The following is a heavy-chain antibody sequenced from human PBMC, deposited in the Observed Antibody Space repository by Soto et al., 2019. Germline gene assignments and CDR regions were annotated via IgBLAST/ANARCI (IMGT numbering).Heavy chain of an antibody. J-gene: IGHJ4*02. V-gene: IGHV5-51*01. CDR3: ARLSSTGSSYGSNYYYFDY. CDR1: GYSFTNYW. CDR2: SYPGDSHT. D-gene: IGHD5-18*01. Sequence: GGSLKISCKASGYSFTNYWVGWVGQMPGKGLDRMGISYPGDSHTRYGPSFQGQFTISADRSITTAYLQWSSLKASDTAIYYCARLSSTGSSYGSNYYYFDYWGQGTLVTVSS.